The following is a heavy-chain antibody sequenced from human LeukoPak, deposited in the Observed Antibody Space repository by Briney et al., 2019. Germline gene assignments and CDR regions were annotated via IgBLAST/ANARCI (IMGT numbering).Heavy chain of an antibody. CDR2: IIPIFGTA. D-gene: IGHD5-18*01. Sequence: SVKVSCKASGGTFSSYAISWVRQAPGQGLEWMGGIIPIFGTANYAQKFQGRVTITADESTSTAYMELSSLRSEDTAVYYCARDQGYSYGHNPIFDYWGQGTLVTVSS. V-gene: IGHV1-69*13. CDR3: ARDQGYSYGHNPIFDY. CDR1: GGTFSSYA. J-gene: IGHJ4*02.